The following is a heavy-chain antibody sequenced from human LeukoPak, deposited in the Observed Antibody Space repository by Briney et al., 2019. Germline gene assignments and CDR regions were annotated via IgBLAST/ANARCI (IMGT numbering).Heavy chain of an antibody. CDR2: ISSDASIT. J-gene: IGHJ4*02. CDR1: GFTFSTYW. V-gene: IGHV3-74*01. D-gene: IGHD2-15*01. Sequence: GGSLRLSCAASGFTFSTYWMNWVRQDPGKGLVWVSRISSDASITSYANPVKGRFTISRDNAKNTLYLQMNSLRAEDTALYYCATSARTYIGSSLDYWGQGTLVTVSS. CDR3: ATSARTYIGSSLDY.